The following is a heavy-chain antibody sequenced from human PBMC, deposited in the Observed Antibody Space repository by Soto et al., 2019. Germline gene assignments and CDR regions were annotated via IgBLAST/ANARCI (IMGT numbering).Heavy chain of an antibody. CDR1: GFTFSSYE. CDR3: ARDCSGGSCYSLYYGMDV. J-gene: IGHJ6*02. V-gene: IGHV3-48*03. Sequence: GGSLRLSCAASGFTFSSYEMNWVRQAPGKGLEWVSYISSSGSTIYYADSVKGRFTISRDNAKNSLYLQMSSLRAEDTAVYYCARDCSGGSCYSLYYGMDVWGQGTTVTVSS. D-gene: IGHD2-15*01. CDR2: ISSSGSTI.